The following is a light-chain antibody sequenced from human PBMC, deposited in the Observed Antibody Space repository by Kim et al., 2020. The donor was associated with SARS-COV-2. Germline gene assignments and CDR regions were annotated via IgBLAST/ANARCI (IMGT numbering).Light chain of an antibody. CDR2: AAS. CDR1: QSVSSDY. CDR3: QQYDNSPIT. J-gene: IGKJ5*01. V-gene: IGKV3-20*01. Sequence: SPGERATLSCRASQSVSSDYLAWYQQKPGQAPRLLIYAASSRATGIPDRFSGSGSGTDFTLTISRLEPKDFAVYYCQQYDNSPITFGQGTRLEIK.